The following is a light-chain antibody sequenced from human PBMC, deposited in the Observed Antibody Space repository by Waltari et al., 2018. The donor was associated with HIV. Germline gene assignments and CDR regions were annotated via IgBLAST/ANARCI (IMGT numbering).Light chain of an antibody. CDR3: EKYSTWPRM. V-gene: IGKV3-11*01. CDR1: PRLTPL. CDR2: DGF. Sequence: EIGSTQSPVTLSLSPGQTATLSCKTSPRLTPLVAWYQQKPGQPPRLLRYDGFNRATSVTARFSGSASGTDFTLTISRLEPEDVAVYCCEKYSTWPRMFGHGTKLAIK. J-gene: IGKJ2*01.